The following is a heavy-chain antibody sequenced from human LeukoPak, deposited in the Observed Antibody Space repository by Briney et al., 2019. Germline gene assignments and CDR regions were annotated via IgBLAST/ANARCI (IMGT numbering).Heavy chain of an antibody. CDR2: IGSAGYT. V-gene: IGHV3-13*01. CDR3: VRQPDSARYGFDY. CDR1: GFTLDNND. Sequence: GGSLRLSCEVSGFTLDNNDMHWVRQTTGKGLEWVSAIGSAGYTYYADSVRGRFTITRDNAKQSLYLQMNSLRVEDAAVYHCVRQPDSARYGFDYWGRGTQVTVSS. J-gene: IGHJ4*02. D-gene: IGHD1-14*01.